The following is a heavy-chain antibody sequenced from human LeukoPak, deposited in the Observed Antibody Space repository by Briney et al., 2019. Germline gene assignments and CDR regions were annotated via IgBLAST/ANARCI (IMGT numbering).Heavy chain of an antibody. CDR2: INHSGST. V-gene: IGHV4-34*01. CDR3: ATNPGGYCSSSNCFGEAP. J-gene: IGHJ5*02. Sequence: SETLSLTCAVYGGSFSGYYWSWIRQPPGKGLEWIGEINHSGSTNYNPSLKSRVTISVDTSRNQLSLKLSSVTAADTAVYFCATNPGGYCSSSNCFGEAPWGQGTLVTVSS. CDR1: GGSFSGYY. D-gene: IGHD2-15*01.